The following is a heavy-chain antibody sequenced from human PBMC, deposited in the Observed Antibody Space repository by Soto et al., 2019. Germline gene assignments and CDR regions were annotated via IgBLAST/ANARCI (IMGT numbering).Heavy chain of an antibody. J-gene: IGHJ4*02. Sequence: SATLSLTCTVSGGSTSSYYWSWIRPPPGKGLEWIGYIYYSGSTNYNPSLKSRVTISVDTSKNQFSLKLSSVTAADTAVYYCARAPPVAGNELDYWGQGTLVTVSS. CDR3: ARAPPVAGNELDY. V-gene: IGHV4-59*01. CDR1: GGSTSSYY. D-gene: IGHD6-19*01. CDR2: IYYSGST.